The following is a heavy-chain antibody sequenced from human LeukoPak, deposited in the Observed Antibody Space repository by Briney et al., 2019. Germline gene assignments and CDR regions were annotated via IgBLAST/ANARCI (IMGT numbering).Heavy chain of an antibody. CDR2: ISGTGGST. Sequence: PGGSLRLSCAASGLTFSSYAMNWVRQSPERGLEWVSAISGTGGSTSYGDSLKGRFTISRDNSKNTLYLQMSSLTAEDTGVYYCAKECGRDYDDRAFNLWGQGTMVTVSS. J-gene: IGHJ3*01. V-gene: IGHV3-23*01. CDR3: AKECGRDYDDRAFNL. D-gene: IGHD3-22*01. CDR1: GLTFSSYA.